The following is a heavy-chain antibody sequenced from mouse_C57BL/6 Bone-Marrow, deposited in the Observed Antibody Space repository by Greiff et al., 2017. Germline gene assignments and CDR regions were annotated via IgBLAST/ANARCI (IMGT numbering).Heavy chain of an antibody. D-gene: IGHD1-1*01. V-gene: IGHV1-55*01. CDR2: IYPGSGST. Sequence: VQLQQPGAELVKPGASVKLSCKASGYTFPSYWITWVKQRPGQGLEWIGDIYPGSGSTNSNEKFKCKATLTVDTSSSTAYMQLSSLTSEDSAVNYCARSGYDSNYFDYWGQGTTLTVSS. CDR3: ARSGYDSNYFDY. CDR1: GYTFPSYW. J-gene: IGHJ2*01.